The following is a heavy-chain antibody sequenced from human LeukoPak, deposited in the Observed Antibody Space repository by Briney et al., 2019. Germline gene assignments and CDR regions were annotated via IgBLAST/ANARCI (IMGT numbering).Heavy chain of an antibody. Sequence: GGSLRLSCAASGFTFSSYGMHWVRQAPGKGLEWVAVIPYHGSDKYYADSVKGRFTISRDNSKNTLYLQMNSLRAEDTAVYYCAKDLHTVTTFDYWGQGTLVTVSS. CDR1: GFTFSSYG. CDR3: AKDLHTVTTFDY. D-gene: IGHD4-17*01. CDR2: IPYHGSDK. V-gene: IGHV3-30*18. J-gene: IGHJ4*02.